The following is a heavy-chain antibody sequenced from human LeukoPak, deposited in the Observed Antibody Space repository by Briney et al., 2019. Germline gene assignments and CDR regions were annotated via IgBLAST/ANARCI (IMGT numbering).Heavy chain of an antibody. J-gene: IGHJ4*02. CDR3: ATLPSATIGYSFDY. CDR1: GFTFSSYG. CDR2: MSNDGSNK. Sequence: GRSLRLSCAASGFTFSSYGMHWVRQAPGKGLEWVAVMSNDGSNKYYADSVKGRFTVSRDNSKNTLYLQMNNLRTDDAAVYYCATLPSATIGYSFDYWGQGTLVTVSS. D-gene: IGHD5-24*01. V-gene: IGHV3-30*03.